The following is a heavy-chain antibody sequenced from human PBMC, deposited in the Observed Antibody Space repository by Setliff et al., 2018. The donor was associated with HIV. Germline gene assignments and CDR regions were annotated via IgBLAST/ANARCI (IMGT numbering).Heavy chain of an antibody. CDR1: GDSMSSSSYY. D-gene: IGHD6-19*01. V-gene: IGHV4-39*06. CDR3: ASDQQWLAQGWGGPHY. Sequence: PSETLSLTCTVSGDSMSSSSYYWGWIRQPPGKGLEWTGSIFYSGNTYYNPSLKSRIIISVDTSKNQFPLRLSSVTVADTAVYYCASDQQWLAQGWGGPHYWGQGTLVTVS. J-gene: IGHJ4*02. CDR2: IFYSGNT.